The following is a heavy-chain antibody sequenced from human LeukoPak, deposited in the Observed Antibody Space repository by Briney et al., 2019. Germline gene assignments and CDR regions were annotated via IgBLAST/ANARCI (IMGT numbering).Heavy chain of an antibody. V-gene: IGHV4-59*01. D-gene: IGHD5-12*01. CDR1: GGSISSYY. J-gene: IGHJ4*02. CDR2: IYYSGST. Sequence: NSSETLSLTCTVSGGSISSYYWSWIRQPPGKGLEWIGYIYYSGSTNYNPSLKSRVTISVDTSKNQFSLKLSSVTAADTAVYYCARSRDGYNPLGYWGQGTLVTVSS. CDR3: ARSRDGYNPLGY.